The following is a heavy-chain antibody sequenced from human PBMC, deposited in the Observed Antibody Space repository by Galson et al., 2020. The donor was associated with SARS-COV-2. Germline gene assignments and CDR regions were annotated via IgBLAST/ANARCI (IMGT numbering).Heavy chain of an antibody. CDR3: AKDGARGSYVLES. D-gene: IGHD1-26*01. J-gene: IGHJ4*02. CDR1: GLTFSNNG. V-gene: IGHV3-30*02. CDR2: IRHDGSNK. Sequence: GGSLRLSCAASGLTFSNNGIHWVRRAPGKGLEWVTFIRHDGSNKYYADCVKGRFTISRDNSKNTLYLQMDSLRAEDTAVYYWAKDGARGSYVLESGGQGNLVIGFS.